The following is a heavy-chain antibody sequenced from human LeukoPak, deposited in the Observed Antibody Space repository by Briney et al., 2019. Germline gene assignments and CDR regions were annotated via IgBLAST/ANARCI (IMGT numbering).Heavy chain of an antibody. CDR3: TRDEGATVATYRFDF. CDR2: IKYDGTYT. Sequence: GGSVRLSCEASGFDFRNYYVSWVRQAPGKGLEWLANIKYDGTYTNYKDSVKGRLTLSRDNAKSSVYLQMNSLRAEDTAVYYCTRDEGATVATYRFDFWGRGTLVTVSS. CDR1: GFDFRNYY. D-gene: IGHD4-23*01. J-gene: IGHJ4*02. V-gene: IGHV3-7*01.